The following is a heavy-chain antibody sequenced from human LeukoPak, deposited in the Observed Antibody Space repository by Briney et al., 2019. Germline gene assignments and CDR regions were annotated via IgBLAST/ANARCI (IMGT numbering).Heavy chain of an antibody. J-gene: IGHJ6*02. Sequence: PGGSLRLSCTASGFTFGDYAMSWFRQAPGKGREWVGFIRSKAYGGTTKYAASVKGRFTISRDDSKSIAYLQMNSLKTEDTAVYYCTRVIYYYGMDVWGQGTTVTVSS. CDR3: TRVIYYYGMDV. CDR1: GFTFGDYA. CDR2: IRSKAYGGTT. V-gene: IGHV3-49*03.